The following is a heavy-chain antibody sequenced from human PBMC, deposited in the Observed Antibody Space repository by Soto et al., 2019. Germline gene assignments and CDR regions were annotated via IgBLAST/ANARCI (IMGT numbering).Heavy chain of an antibody. CDR2: IHYSGST. J-gene: IGHJ5*02. CDR3: VRVVVLEPGAIMWFDP. CDR1: GGSISSDNYY. D-gene: IGHD2-2*01. Sequence: QVQLQESGPGLVKPSQTLSLTCTVSGGSISSDNYYWSWIRQTPGKGLEWIGYIHYSGSTYYNASLKSRVTISVDTSKNQFSLKLSSVTAADTAVYYCVRVVVLEPGAIMWFDPWGQGTLVTVSS. V-gene: IGHV4-30-4*01.